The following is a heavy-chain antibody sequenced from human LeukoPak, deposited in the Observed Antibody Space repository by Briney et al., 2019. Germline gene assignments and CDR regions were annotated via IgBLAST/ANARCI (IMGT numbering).Heavy chain of an antibody. Sequence: SETLSLTCTVSGGSISSSTYYWSWIRQPPGKGLEWIGYVYYSGATNYNPSLKSRVTISLETSKNQFSLRLTSVTAADTAVYYCARRVAVTGIYCFDHWGQGTPVTVSS. CDR1: GGSISSSTYY. J-gene: IGHJ4*02. CDR2: VYYSGAT. V-gene: IGHV4-61*05. D-gene: IGHD6-19*01. CDR3: ARRVAVTGIYCFDH.